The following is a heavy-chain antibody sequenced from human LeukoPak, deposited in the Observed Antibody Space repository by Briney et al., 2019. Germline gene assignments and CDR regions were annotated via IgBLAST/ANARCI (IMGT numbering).Heavy chain of an antibody. D-gene: IGHD5-12*01. V-gene: IGHV4-61*01. Sequence: PSETLSLTCTVSGGPISSSSYYWSWLRQPPGKGLEWIGYIYYSGSTNYNPSLKSRVTISVDTSKNQFSLKLSSVTAADTAVYYCARGGRGYSGYDPWTYYFDYWGQGTLVTVSS. CDR2: IYYSGST. CDR3: ARGGRGYSGYDPWTYYFDY. CDR1: GGPISSSSYY. J-gene: IGHJ4*02.